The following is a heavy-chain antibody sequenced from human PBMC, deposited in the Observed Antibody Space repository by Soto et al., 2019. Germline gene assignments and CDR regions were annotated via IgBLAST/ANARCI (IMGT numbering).Heavy chain of an antibody. CDR1: GGSISSGGYY. CDR3: ARLAAAGTCWFDP. CDR2: IYYSGST. J-gene: IGHJ5*02. D-gene: IGHD6-13*01. Sequence: SETLSLTCTVSGGSISSGGYYWSWIRQHPGKGLEWIGYIYYSGSTYYNTSLKSRVTISVDTSKNQFSLKLSSVTAADTAVYYCARLAAAGTCWFDPWGQGTLVTVSS. V-gene: IGHV4-31*03.